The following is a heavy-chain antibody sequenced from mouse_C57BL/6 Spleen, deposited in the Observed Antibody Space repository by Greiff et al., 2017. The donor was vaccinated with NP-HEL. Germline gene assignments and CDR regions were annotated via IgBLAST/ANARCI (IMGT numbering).Heavy chain of an antibody. CDR3: ALIRAKAD. D-gene: IGHD3-1*01. CDR2: IYPGDGDT. CDR1: GYAFSSSW. J-gene: IGHJ3*01. Sequence: QVQLKESGPELVKPGASVKISCKASGYAFSSSWMNWVKQRPGKGLEWIGRIYPGDGDTNYNGKFKGKATLTADKSSSPAYMHLSSLTSEESAVYCCALIRAKADWGQGTLGTVSA. V-gene: IGHV1-82*01.